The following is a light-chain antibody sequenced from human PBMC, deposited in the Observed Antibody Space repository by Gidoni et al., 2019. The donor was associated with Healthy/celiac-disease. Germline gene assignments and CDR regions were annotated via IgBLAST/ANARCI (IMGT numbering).Light chain of an antibody. CDR3: CAYAGSYTPVV. J-gene: IGLJ2*01. CDR1: SSDVGGYNY. CDR2: DVS. Sequence: QSALPQPRSVSGSPGQSVTNSCTGTSSDVGGYNYVSWYQQHPGKAPKLMIYDVSKRPSGVPDRFSGSKSGNTASLTISGLQAEDEADYYCCAYAGSYTPVVFGGGTKLTVL. V-gene: IGLV2-11*01.